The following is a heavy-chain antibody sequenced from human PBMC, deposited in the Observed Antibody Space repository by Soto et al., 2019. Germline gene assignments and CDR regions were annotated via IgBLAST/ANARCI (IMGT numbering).Heavy chain of an antibody. CDR1: GGTFSSYA. V-gene: IGHV1-69*01. J-gene: IGHJ4*02. CDR3: ARQDHVFSY. CDR2: IIPIFGTA. D-gene: IGHD3-9*01. Sequence: PVKGSCKASGGTFSSYAISWVRQAPGQGLEWMGGIIPIFGTANYAQKFQGRVTITADESTSTAYMELSSVTAADTAVYYCARQDHVFSYWGQGLLVTVSS.